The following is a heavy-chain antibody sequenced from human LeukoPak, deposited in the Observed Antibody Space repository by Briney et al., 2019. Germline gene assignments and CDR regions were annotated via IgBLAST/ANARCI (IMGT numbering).Heavy chain of an antibody. J-gene: IGHJ5*02. Sequence: GGSLRLSCAAPGFTFSSYSMNWVRQAPGKGLEWVSSISSSSGYIYYADPVKGRFTISRDNAKNSLYLQMNSLRAEDTAVYFCARSGIAAAVNWFDPWGQGTLVTVSS. CDR3: ARSGIAAAVNWFDP. CDR1: GFTFSSYS. CDR2: ISSSSGYI. D-gene: IGHD6-13*01. V-gene: IGHV3-21*01.